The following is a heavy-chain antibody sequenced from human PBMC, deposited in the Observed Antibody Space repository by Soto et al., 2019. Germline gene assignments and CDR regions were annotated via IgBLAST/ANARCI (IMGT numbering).Heavy chain of an antibody. CDR3: ASRIVGATDWVDY. Sequence: SETLSLTCAVSGYSISSGYYWGWIRQPPGKGLEWIGSIYHSGSTYYTPSLKSRVTISVDTSKNQFSLKLSSVTAADTAVYYCASRIVGATDWVDYWAQGTLVTVSS. CDR2: IYHSGST. J-gene: IGHJ4*02. V-gene: IGHV4-38-2*01. D-gene: IGHD1-26*01. CDR1: GYSISSGYY.